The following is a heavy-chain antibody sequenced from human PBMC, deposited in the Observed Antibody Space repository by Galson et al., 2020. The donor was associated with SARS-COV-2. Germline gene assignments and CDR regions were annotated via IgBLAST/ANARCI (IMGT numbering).Heavy chain of an antibody. D-gene: IGHD5-18*01. CDR2: ISSSSSYI. CDR3: ARGAMVVLEYYYYYGMDV. V-gene: IGHV3-21*01. CDR1: GFTFSSYS. J-gene: IGHJ6*02. Sequence: KIGESLKISCAASGFTFSSYSMNWVRQAPGKGLEWVSSISSSSSYIYYADSVKGRFTISRDNAKNSLYLQMNSLRAEDTAVYYCARGAMVVLEYYYYYGMDVWGQGTTVTVSS.